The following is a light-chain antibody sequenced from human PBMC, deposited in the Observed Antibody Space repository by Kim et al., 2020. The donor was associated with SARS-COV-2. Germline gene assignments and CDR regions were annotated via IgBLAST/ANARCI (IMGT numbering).Light chain of an antibody. V-gene: IGKV1-5*03. CDR3: QQYNSYPWT. CDR1: QSISSW. J-gene: IGKJ1*01. CDR2: TAS. Sequence: ASVGDRVTITCRASQSISSWLAWYQQKPGKAPNLLIYTASSLESGVPSRFSGSGSGTEFTLTISSLHPDDFATYYCQQYNSYPWTFGQGTKVDIK.